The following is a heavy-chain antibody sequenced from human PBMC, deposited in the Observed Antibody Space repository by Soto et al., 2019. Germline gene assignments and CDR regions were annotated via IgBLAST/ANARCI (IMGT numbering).Heavy chain of an antibody. D-gene: IGHD5-18*01. CDR2: IIPIFGTA. Sequence: QVQLVQSGAEVKKPGSSVKVSCKASGGTFSSYAISWVRQAPGQGLEWMGGIIPIFGTANYAQKFQGRVTITADESTSTAYMELSSLRSEDTAVYYCARFSVDTAIVRNYYYYYGMDVWGQGTTVTVSS. CDR1: GGTFSSYA. J-gene: IGHJ6*02. V-gene: IGHV1-69*01. CDR3: ARFSVDTAIVRNYYYYYGMDV.